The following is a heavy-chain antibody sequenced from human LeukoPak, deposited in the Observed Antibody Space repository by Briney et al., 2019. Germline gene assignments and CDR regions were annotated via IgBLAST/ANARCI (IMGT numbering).Heavy chain of an antibody. CDR1: GFTFSGSA. V-gene: IGHV3-73*01. D-gene: IGHD3-3*01. CDR2: IRSKANSYAT. Sequence: PGGSLRLSCAASGFTFSGSAMHWVRQASGKGLEWVGRIRSKANSYATAYAASVKGRFTISRDDSKNTAYLQMNSLKTEDTAVYYCAKDLNFWSGYYDGFDYWGQGTLVTVSS. CDR3: AKDLNFWSGYYDGFDY. J-gene: IGHJ4*02.